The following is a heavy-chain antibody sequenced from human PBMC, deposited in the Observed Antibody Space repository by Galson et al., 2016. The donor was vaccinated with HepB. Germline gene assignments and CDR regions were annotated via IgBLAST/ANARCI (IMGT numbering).Heavy chain of an antibody. J-gene: IGHJ4*02. D-gene: IGHD1-26*01. Sequence: QSGAAVKKPGESLRISCTGSGYSFTNYWINWVRQMPGKGLEWMGRIAPGASFTNYSPSFQGHVTISADKSISTAYLQWSSLKASDTAMYYCASLRSGSLTSDSWGQGTLVTVSS. CDR3: ASLRSGSLTSDS. CDR1: GYSFTNYW. V-gene: IGHV5-10-1*01. CDR2: IAPGASFT.